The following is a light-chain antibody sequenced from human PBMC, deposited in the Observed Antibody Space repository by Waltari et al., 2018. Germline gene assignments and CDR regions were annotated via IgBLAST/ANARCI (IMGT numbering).Light chain of an antibody. J-gene: IGLJ2*01. Sequence: SAVRTQQPSISVSPGQTAKITCGGRNIGPTSVHWYRQGPGQAPQLLVFDDSARPSGIPDRFAGSHSEDTATLTISRVEAGDEADYYCQVWDSSSDWEFGEGTKLTV. CDR1: NIGPTS. CDR3: QVWDSSSDWE. V-gene: IGLV3-21*02. CDR2: DDS.